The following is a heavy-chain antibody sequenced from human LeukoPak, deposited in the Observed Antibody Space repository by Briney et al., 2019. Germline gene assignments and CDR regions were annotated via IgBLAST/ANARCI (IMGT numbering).Heavy chain of an antibody. Sequence: PGGSLTLACAASGPHLTSNHKNWLRQPPWKRLQWVSIINTSGTTHYADSLNDRFTISRDDSINTLYLQMNTLSAADTAVYYCARDSSSYYFDYWGQGTLVTVSS. J-gene: IGHJ4*02. CDR3: ARDSSSYYFDY. V-gene: IGHV3-66*01. CDR1: GPHLTSNH. D-gene: IGHD6-6*01. CDR2: INTSGTT.